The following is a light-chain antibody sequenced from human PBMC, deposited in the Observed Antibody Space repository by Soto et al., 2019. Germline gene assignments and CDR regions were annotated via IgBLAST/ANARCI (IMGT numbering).Light chain of an antibody. CDR2: AAS. V-gene: IGKV1-39*01. CDR1: QSITTY. CDR3: QQSYSSLYT. J-gene: IGKJ2*01. Sequence: DTQMTQSPSSLSASVGDRFTITSRSSQSITTYLDWYQQKPGKAPKLLISAASSLQSGVPSRFIGSGSGTDFTLTISSLQPEDSATYYCQQSYSSLYTFGQGTKVDIK.